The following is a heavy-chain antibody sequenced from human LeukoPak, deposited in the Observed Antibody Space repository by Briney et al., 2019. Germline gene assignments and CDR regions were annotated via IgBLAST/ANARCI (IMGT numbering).Heavy chain of an antibody. V-gene: IGHV4-38-2*01. CDR3: ARLGYGSGSYCNEKRANGAFDI. D-gene: IGHD3-10*01. Sequence: SETLSLTCAVSGYSISSGYYWGWIRQPPGKGLEWIGSIYHSGSTYYNPSLKSRVTISVDTSKNQFSLKLSSVTAADTAVYYCARLGYGSGSYCNEKRANGAFDIWGQGTMVTVSS. CDR2: IYHSGST. CDR1: GYSISSGYY. J-gene: IGHJ3*02.